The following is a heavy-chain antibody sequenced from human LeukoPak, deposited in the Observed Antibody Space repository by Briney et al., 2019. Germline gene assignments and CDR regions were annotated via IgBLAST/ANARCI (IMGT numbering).Heavy chain of an antibody. Sequence: SSETLSLTCTVSGGSISSYYWSWIRQPPGKGLEWIGYIYYSGSTNYNPSLKSRVTISVDMSKNQFSLKLSSVTAADTAVYYCARGGSGSPTSDAFDIWGQGTMVTVSS. CDR3: ARGGSGSPTSDAFDI. J-gene: IGHJ3*02. V-gene: IGHV4-59*01. D-gene: IGHD1-26*01. CDR1: GGSISSYY. CDR2: IYYSGST.